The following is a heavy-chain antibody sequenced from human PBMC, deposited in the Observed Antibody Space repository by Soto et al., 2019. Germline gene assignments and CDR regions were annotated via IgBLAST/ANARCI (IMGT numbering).Heavy chain of an antibody. D-gene: IGHD2-21*02. CDR3: ATYDVGTIIQDY. Sequence: QVQLQQWGAGLLKPSETLSLTCAISGGSSSSHSKSWVRQPPGKGLEWIGEIHHDGSTNYNPSLKSRVTISGDTSKNQFFLELSSVTAADTAVYDCATYDVGTIIQDYWGQGTLVTVSS. CDR1: GGSSSSHS. J-gene: IGHJ4*02. V-gene: IGHV4-34*01. CDR2: IHHDGST.